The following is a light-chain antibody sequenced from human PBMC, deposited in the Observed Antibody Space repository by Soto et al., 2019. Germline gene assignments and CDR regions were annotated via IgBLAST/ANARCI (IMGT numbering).Light chain of an antibody. Sequence: DFQMTQSPSTRAGSLAYRFTITCRASQNIRSRLAWFQQKPGKAPKLLIYDASSLESGVPQRFSGSGSGTEFTLTISSLQTDDFSTYYCQQYHSYWTFGQGTKVDI. J-gene: IGKJ1*01. CDR3: QQYHSYWT. CDR2: DAS. CDR1: QNIRSR. V-gene: IGKV1-5*01.